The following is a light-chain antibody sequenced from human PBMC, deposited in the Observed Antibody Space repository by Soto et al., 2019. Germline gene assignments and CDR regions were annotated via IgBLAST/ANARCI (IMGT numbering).Light chain of an antibody. J-gene: IGLJ3*02. CDR1: NIGS. Sequence: SYELTQPPSVSVAPGETATITCRGQNIGSVHWYQQNTGQAPVLVMAYDSARSSGIPERFSGSNSGNTANLTVSRVEAGDECDYYCQVWDSSSEYGVFGGGTTVTVL. V-gene: IGLV3-21*04. CDR3: QVWDSSSEYGV. CDR2: YDS.